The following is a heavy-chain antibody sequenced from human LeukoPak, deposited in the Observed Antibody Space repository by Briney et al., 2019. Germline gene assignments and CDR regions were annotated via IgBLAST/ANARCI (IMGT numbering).Heavy chain of an antibody. Sequence: PGGSLRPSCAASGFTFSSYAMSWVRQAPGKGLEWVSDISGSGGSTYDADSVTGRFTISRDNSKNTLFLQMSSLRAEDTAVYYCAKQATYSGGTGAFDYWGQGTLVTVSS. D-gene: IGHD6-25*01. V-gene: IGHV3-23*01. CDR3: AKQATYSGGTGAFDY. J-gene: IGHJ4*02. CDR1: GFTFSSYA. CDR2: ISGSGGST.